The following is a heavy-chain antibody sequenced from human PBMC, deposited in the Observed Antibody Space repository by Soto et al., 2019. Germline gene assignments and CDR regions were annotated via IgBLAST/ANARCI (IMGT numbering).Heavy chain of an antibody. CDR2: IYYSGST. D-gene: IGHD1-26*01. Sequence: SETLSLTCSVSGGSISSRESYWGWIRQPPGKGLEWIGYIYYSGSTNYNPSLKSRVTISVDTSKNQFSLKLSSVTAADTAVYYWAREGGATPGRYIDYGGQGPLVTVPS. CDR1: GGSISSRESY. CDR3: AREGGATPGRYIDY. J-gene: IGHJ4*02. V-gene: IGHV4-61*08.